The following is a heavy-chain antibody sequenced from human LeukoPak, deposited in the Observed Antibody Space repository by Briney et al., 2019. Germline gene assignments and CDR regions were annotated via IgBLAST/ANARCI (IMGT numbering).Heavy chain of an antibody. D-gene: IGHD6-13*01. Sequence: PSETLSLTCAVYGGSFSGYYWSWIRQPPGKGLEWIGETNHSGSTNYNPSLKSRVTISVDTSKNQFSLKLSSVTAADTAVYYCARAIAAAGTGWFDPWGQGTLVTVSS. CDR2: TNHSGST. V-gene: IGHV4-34*01. CDR1: GGSFSGYY. J-gene: IGHJ5*02. CDR3: ARAIAAAGTGWFDP.